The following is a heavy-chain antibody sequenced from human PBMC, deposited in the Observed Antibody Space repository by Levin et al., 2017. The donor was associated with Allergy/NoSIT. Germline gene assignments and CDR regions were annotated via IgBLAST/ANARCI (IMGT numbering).Heavy chain of an antibody. V-gene: IGHV3-49*03. D-gene: IGHD5-18*01. CDR3: TRTLDKRGYSYGPFDY. CDR1: GFIFGDYA. Sequence: GESLKISCTASGFIFGDYAVSWFRQAPGKGLEWVGFIRSKTYGATTEYAASVKGRFTISRDDSNSIAYLQMNSLKTEDTAVYFCTRTLDKRGYSYGPFDYWGQGTLVTVSS. J-gene: IGHJ4*02. CDR2: IRSKTYGATT.